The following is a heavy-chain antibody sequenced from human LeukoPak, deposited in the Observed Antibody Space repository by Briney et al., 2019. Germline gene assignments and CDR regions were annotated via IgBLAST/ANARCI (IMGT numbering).Heavy chain of an antibody. V-gene: IGHV4-59*01. D-gene: IGHD3-22*01. J-gene: IGHJ5*02. CDR3: AREIEANWFDP. CDR2: ISYSGSI. Sequence: SETLSLTCTVSGGSITNYYWSWIRQPPGKALEWIGYISYSGSINHNPSLKSRVTISVDTSKNQFSLKLNSVTAADTAVYYCAREIEANWFDPWGQGTLVTVSS. CDR1: GGSITNYY.